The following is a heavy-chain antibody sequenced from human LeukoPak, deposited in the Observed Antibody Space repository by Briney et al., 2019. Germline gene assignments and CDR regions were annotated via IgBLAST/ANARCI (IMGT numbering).Heavy chain of an antibody. V-gene: IGHV4-34*01. CDR2: INRSGST. D-gene: IGHD1-26*01. CDR3: ARERRYSGSYHVPASWYFDL. CDR1: GGSFSGYY. J-gene: IGHJ2*01. Sequence: SETLSLTCAVYGGSFSGYYWSWIRQPPGKGLEWIGEINRSGSTNYNPSLKSRVTISVDTSKNQFSLKLSSVTAADTAVYYCARERRYSGSYHVPASWYFDLWGRGTLVTVSS.